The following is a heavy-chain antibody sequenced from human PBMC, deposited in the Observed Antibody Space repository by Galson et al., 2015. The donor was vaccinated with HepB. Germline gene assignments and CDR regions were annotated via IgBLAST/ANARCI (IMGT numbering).Heavy chain of an antibody. CDR3: ARARYGNSPPDL. CDR1: GYTFTNYG. Sequence: SVKVSCKASGYTFTNYGISWVRQAPGRGLEWMGWISAYDGNTNYAQNLQGRVTMTTDKSTSTAYVELRSLRSDDAAVYYCARARYGNSPPDLWGQGTLVTVSS. V-gene: IGHV1-18*01. CDR2: ISAYDGNT. J-gene: IGHJ5*02. D-gene: IGHD4-23*01.